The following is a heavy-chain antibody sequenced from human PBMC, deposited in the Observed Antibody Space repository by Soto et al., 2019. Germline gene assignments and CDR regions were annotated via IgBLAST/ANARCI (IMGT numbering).Heavy chain of an antibody. J-gene: IGHJ3*02. Sequence: ASVKVSCKVSGYTLTELSMDWVGQAPGKGREGMGGFDPEDGETSYAQKFQGRVTMTEDRSRDTAYMELSSRRSEDTAVYYCATEGATHPLDAFDIWGQGTIVPASS. D-gene: IGHD1-26*01. CDR2: FDPEDGET. V-gene: IGHV1-24*01. CDR1: GYTLTELS. CDR3: ATEGATHPLDAFDI.